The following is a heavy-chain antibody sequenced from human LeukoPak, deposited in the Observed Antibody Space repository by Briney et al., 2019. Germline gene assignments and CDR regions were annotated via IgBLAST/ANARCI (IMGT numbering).Heavy chain of an antibody. J-gene: IGHJ4*02. Sequence: ASVKVSCKASGYTFTSYGISWVRQAPGQGLEWMGIINPSGGSTSYAQKFQGRVTMTEDTSTDTAYMELSSLRSEDTAVYYCATGQGAGWSSGWYHFDYWGQGTLVTVSS. D-gene: IGHD6-19*01. V-gene: IGHV1-46*01. CDR3: ATGQGAGWSSGWYHFDY. CDR1: GYTFTSYG. CDR2: INPSGGST.